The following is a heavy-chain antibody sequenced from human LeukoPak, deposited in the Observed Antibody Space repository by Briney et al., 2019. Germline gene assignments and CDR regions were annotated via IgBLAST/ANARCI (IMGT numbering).Heavy chain of an antibody. D-gene: IGHD3-10*01. J-gene: IGHJ4*02. CDR2: ISYSGST. Sequence: SETLSFTCTVSGGSISNYYWSWIRQPPGKGLEWIGYISYSGSTNYNPSLKSRITISVDTSKNQFSLKLSSVTAADTAVYYCARHGDDSGSYVGDPDYWGQGTLVSVSS. CDR3: ARHGDDSGSYVGDPDY. V-gene: IGHV4-59*08. CDR1: GGSISNYY.